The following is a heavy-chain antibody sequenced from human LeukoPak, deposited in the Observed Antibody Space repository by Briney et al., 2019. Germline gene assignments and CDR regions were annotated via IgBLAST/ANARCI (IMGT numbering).Heavy chain of an antibody. Sequence: SETLSLTCTVSGGSISSYYWSWIRQPPGKGLEWIGYIYYSGSTNYNPSLKSRVTISVDTSKNQFSLKLSSVTAADTAVYYCARGWWELPNYYYYYMDVWGKGTTVTISS. CDR1: GGSISSYY. D-gene: IGHD1-26*01. V-gene: IGHV4-59*01. CDR2: IYYSGST. CDR3: ARGWWELPNYYYYYMDV. J-gene: IGHJ6*03.